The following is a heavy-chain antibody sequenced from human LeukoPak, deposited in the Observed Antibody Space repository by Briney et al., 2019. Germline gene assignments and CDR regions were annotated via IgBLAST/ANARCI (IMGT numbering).Heavy chain of an antibody. Sequence: PGGSLRLSCAASGFTFSNYWMHWVRQAPGKGLVWVSRISSDGSSTSCADSVKGRFTISRDNAKNTLYLQVNSLRAEDTAVYYCAKSRWATAGTDYWGQGTLVTVSS. D-gene: IGHD6-13*01. V-gene: IGHV3-74*01. CDR2: ISSDGSST. J-gene: IGHJ4*02. CDR3: AKSRWATAGTDY. CDR1: GFTFSNYW.